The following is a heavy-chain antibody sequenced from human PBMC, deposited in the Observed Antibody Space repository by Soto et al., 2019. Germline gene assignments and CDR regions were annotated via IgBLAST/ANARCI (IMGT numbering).Heavy chain of an antibody. CDR3: AKARGYGTRIVGATPGV. CDR1: GFTFSRYA. D-gene: IGHD1-26*01. CDR2: LSGSGGST. J-gene: IGHJ6*02. Sequence: GGSLRLSCAASGFTFSRYAMSWVRQAPGKWLGWVSALSGSGGSTYYADSLKGRFTISRDNSKTTLYRQMNSLRAEDTAVYYCAKARGYGTRIVGATPGVWGQGTTVTVSS. V-gene: IGHV3-23*01.